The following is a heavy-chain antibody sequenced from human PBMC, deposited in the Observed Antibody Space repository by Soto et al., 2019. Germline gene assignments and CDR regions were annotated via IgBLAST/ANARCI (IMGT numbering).Heavy chain of an antibody. D-gene: IGHD1-20*01. V-gene: IGHV4-39*01. CDR3: ARHGYNWNNYYYYYMDV. CDR1: GGYIRSSSDY. Sequence: SETLCLPCTVFGGYIRSSSDYRGWNHQTPGKGLEWIGSIYYSGSTYYNPSLKSRVTISVDTSKNQLSLKLSSVTAADTAVYYCARHGYNWNNYYYYYMDVWGKGTTVTVSS. CDR2: IYYSGST. J-gene: IGHJ6*03.